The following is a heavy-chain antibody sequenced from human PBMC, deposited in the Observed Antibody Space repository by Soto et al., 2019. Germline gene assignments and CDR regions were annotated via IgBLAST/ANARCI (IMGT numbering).Heavy chain of an antibody. Sequence: PSETLSLTCTVSGGSLSSYYWSWIRQTPGKGLEWIGYIYYSGSTNYNPSLKSRITMSIDTSKRQFSLNLNSVTAADTAVYYCARDEGTNYYYYGMDVWGQGTTVTVSS. J-gene: IGHJ6*02. CDR2: IYYSGST. CDR3: ARDEGTNYYYYGMDV. D-gene: IGHD3-10*01. CDR1: GGSLSSYY. V-gene: IGHV4-59*01.